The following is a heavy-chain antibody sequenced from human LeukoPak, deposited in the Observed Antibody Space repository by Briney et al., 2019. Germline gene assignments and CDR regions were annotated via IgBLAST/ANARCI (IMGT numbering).Heavy chain of an antibody. CDR1: GFTFSSYA. CDR3: AREALGPYCSSTSCYFDY. V-gene: IGHV3-30*04. J-gene: IGHJ4*02. D-gene: IGHD2-2*01. CDR2: ISYVGSNN. Sequence: PGGSLRLSCAASGFTFSSYAMHWVRQAPGKGLEWVAVISYVGSNNYYADSVKGRFTISRDNSTTTLYLQMNSLRAEATAVYYCAREALGPYCSSTSCYFDYWGQGTLVTVSS.